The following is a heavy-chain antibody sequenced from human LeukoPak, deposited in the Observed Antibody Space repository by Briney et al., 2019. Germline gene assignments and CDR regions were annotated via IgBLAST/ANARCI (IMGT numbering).Heavy chain of an antibody. D-gene: IGHD3-3*01. J-gene: IGHJ4*02. CDR2: INPNSGGT. CDR3: ARSAVTIFGVVRDFDY. Sequence: WASVKVSCKASGYTFTGYYMHWVRQAPGQGLEWMGWINPNSGGTNYAQKFQGRVTVTRDTSISTAYMELSRLRSDDTAVYYCARSAVTIFGVVRDFDYWGQGTLVTVSS. V-gene: IGHV1-2*02. CDR1: GYTFTGYY.